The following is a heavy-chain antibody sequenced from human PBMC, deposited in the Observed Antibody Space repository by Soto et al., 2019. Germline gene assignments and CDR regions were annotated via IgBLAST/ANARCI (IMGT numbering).Heavy chain of an antibody. CDR1: GGSFRSYG. J-gene: IGHJ4*02. Sequence: PGGSQRVSCAASGGSFRSYGMRGVSQTKGKGLEWVAIMSSDGSNKYYADSVKGRFTISRDNSENTLYLQMNSLTTEDTAVYYCAKVSEYYHSSGYSFDYWGQGTLVTVSS. D-gene: IGHD3-22*01. CDR3: AKVSEYYHSSGYSFDY. CDR2: MSSDGSNK. V-gene: IGHV3-30*18.